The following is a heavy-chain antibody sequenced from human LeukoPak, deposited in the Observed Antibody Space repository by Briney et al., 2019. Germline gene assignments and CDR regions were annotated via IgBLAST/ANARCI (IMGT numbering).Heavy chain of an antibody. D-gene: IGHD3-22*01. Sequence: GGTLRLSCAASGFTFSRYWMHWVRQAPGKGLVWVSRMNSDGSSTNYAASVKGRFNISRGNAKNILYLQMNSLRAEDTAVYHCATGHYYDSSGYYPLPDAFDIWGQGTMVTVSS. V-gene: IGHV3-74*01. CDR2: MNSDGSST. CDR3: ATGHYYDSSGYYPLPDAFDI. J-gene: IGHJ3*02. CDR1: GFTFSRYW.